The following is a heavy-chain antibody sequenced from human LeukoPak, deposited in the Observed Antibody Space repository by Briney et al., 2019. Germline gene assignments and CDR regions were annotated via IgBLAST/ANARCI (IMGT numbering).Heavy chain of an antibody. CDR3: ASYILLWFGELFDY. CDR2: IYHSGST. CDR1: GGSISSGGYS. J-gene: IGHJ4*02. V-gene: IGHV4-30-2*01. Sequence: PSQTLSLTCAVSGGSISSGGYSWSWIRQPPGKGLEWIGYIYHSGSTYYNPSLKSRVTISVDRSKNQFSLKLSSVTAADTAVYYCASYILLWFGELFDYWGQGTLVTVSS. D-gene: IGHD3-10*01.